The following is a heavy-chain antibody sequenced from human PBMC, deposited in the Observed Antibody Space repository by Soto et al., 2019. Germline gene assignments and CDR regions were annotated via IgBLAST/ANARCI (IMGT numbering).Heavy chain of an antibody. V-gene: IGHV3-23*01. Sequence: EVQLLESGGGLVQPGGSLRLSCEASGFTFSIYAMSWVRQAPGKGLEWVSVVSGSGGRTYYADSVKGRFTMSRDNSKNTLYLQMTSLRADDTAVYYCAKEVVIESAGRSHYYYYGLDVWGQGTTVTVSS. CDR1: GFTFSIYA. CDR3: AKEVVIESAGRSHYYYYGLDV. D-gene: IGHD6-13*01. CDR2: VSGSGGRT. J-gene: IGHJ6*02.